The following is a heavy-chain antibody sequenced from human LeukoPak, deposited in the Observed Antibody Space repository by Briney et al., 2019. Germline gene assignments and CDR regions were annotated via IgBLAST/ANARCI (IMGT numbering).Heavy chain of an antibody. CDR1: GGSISSSSYY. J-gene: IGHJ5*02. V-gene: IGHV4-39*01. D-gene: IGHD1-26*01. CDR2: IYYSGST. CDR3: ARRIVGATTVWFDP. Sequence: SETLSLTCTVSGGSISSSSYYWGWIRQPPGKGLEWIGSIYYSGSTYYNPSLKSRVTISVDTSKNQFSLKLSSVTAADTAVYYCARRIVGATTVWFDPWGQGTLVTVSS.